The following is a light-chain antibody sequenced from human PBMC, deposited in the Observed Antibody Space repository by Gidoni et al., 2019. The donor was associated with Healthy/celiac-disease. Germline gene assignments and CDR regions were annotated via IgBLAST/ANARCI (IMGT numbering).Light chain of an antibody. V-gene: IGKV3-20*01. Sequence: ESVLTQSPGTLSLSTGERATLSCRASQSVSSSYLAWYQQKPGQAPRLLIYGASSRATGIPDTFSGSGSATNFTTTISRLEPEDFAVYYCQQYGSSPGTCGQGTKVEIK. CDR3: QQYGSSPGT. CDR1: QSVSSSY. CDR2: GAS. J-gene: IGKJ1*01.